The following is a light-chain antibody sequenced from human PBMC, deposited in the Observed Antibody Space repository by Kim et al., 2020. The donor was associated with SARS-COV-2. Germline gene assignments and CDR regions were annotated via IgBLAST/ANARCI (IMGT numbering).Light chain of an antibody. J-gene: IGLJ3*02. Sequence: GQTVRITCQGDRLRSYYASWYQQKPGQAPVLVIYGKNNRPSGIPDRFSGSSSGNTASLTITGAQAEDEADYYCNSRDSSGNHWVFGGGTQLTVL. CDR3: NSRDSSGNHWV. V-gene: IGLV3-19*01. CDR1: RLRSYY. CDR2: GKN.